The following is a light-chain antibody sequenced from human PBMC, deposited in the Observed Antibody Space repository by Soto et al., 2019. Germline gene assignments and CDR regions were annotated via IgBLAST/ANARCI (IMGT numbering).Light chain of an antibody. Sequence: QSVLTQPPSASGSPGQSVTISCTGTSRDIGGYDFVSWYQQHPGKAPKLLIYDVIKRPSGVPDRFSGSKSGNTASLTVSGLQTDGEADYYCSSYGGSNNLLFGGGTKVTVL. CDR2: DVI. V-gene: IGLV2-8*01. CDR1: SRDIGGYDF. CDR3: SSYGGSNNLL. J-gene: IGLJ2*01.